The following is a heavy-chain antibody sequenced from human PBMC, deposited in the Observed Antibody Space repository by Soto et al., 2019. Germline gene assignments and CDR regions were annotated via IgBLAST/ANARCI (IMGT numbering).Heavy chain of an antibody. D-gene: IGHD2-15*01. CDR3: SGCSGGACHQNYRMDV. V-gene: IGHV3-21*01. CDR1: GFTFSSCT. J-gene: IGHJ6*02. Sequence: EVHLVESGGGLVKPGGSLRLSCAVSGFTFSSCTMNWVRQAPGKGLEWVSSISPTTSHIYYADSVKGRFTISRDNAKNSLFLQMNSLRAEDTAVYYCSGCSGGACHQNYRMDVWGQGTTVTVSS. CDR2: ISPTTSHI.